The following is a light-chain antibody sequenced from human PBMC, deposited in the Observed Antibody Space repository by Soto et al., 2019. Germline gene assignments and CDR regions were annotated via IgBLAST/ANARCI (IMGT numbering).Light chain of an antibody. J-gene: IGKJ1*01. CDR2: GAS. CDR3: QQYGGSPRT. V-gene: IGKV3-20*01. Sequence: EIVLTQSPGTLSLSPGEGATLSCRASQSVGGTFLAWYQQKGGQAPRLLIHGASNRATGIPDRFSGSGSGTDFTLTISRLEPEDFAFYYCQQYGGSPRTFGQGTKVEV. CDR1: QSVGGTF.